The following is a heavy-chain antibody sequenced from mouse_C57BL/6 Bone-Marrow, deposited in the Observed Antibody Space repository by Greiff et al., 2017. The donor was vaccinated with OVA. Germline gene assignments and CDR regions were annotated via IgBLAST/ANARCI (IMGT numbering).Heavy chain of an antibody. CDR3: ARRPDYYGSYWYFDV. V-gene: IGHV1-72*01. Sequence: QVQLKQPGAELVKPGASVKLSCKASGYTFTSYWMHWVKQRPGRGLEWIGRIDPNSGGTKYNEKFKSMATLTVDKPSSTAYMQLSSLTSEDSAVYYCARRPDYYGSYWYFDVWGTGTTVTVSS. D-gene: IGHD1-1*01. J-gene: IGHJ1*03. CDR2: IDPNSGGT. CDR1: GYTFTSYW.